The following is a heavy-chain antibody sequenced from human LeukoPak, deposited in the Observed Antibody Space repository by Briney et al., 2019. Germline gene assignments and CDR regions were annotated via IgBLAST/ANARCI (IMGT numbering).Heavy chain of an antibody. CDR2: IFHSGST. Sequence: SGTLSLTCAVSGGSISRSDWWSWVRQSPGKGLEWIGEIFHSGSTKYNPSLKSRVTISVDKSKNQFPLNLTSVTAADTAMYYCARDASLQTGAFDVWGQGTMVTVSS. J-gene: IGHJ3*01. CDR3: ARDASLQTGAFDV. CDR1: GGSISRSDW. V-gene: IGHV4-4*02. D-gene: IGHD5-24*01.